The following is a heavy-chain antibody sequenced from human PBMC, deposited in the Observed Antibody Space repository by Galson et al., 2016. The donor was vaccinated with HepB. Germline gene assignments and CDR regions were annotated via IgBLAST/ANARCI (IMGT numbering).Heavy chain of an antibody. Sequence: SLRLSCAASGFTFRSYGMHWFRQAPGKGLEWVAVIWFDGSEKYYADSVEGRFTISRDHSEKTLFLQMNSLRGDDTAVYYCARAVYSDTGGSSRYFDLWGRGTLVTVSS. D-gene: IGHD3-10*01. CDR2: IWFDGSEK. V-gene: IGHV3-33*01. CDR3: ARAVYSDTGGSSRYFDL. CDR1: GFTFRSYG. J-gene: IGHJ2*01.